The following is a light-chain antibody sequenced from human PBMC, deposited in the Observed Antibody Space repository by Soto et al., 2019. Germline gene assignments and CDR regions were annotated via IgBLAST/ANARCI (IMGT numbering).Light chain of an antibody. CDR3: QSYDSSLSGSGV. CDR2: GNS. CDR1: SSNIGAGYD. Sequence: QSVLTQPPSVSGAPGQWVTISCTGSSSNIGAGYDVHWYQQLPGTAPKLLIYGNSNRPSGVPDRFSGSKSGTSASLAITGLQAEDEADYYCQSYDSSLSGSGVFGTGTQLTVL. J-gene: IGLJ1*01. V-gene: IGLV1-40*01.